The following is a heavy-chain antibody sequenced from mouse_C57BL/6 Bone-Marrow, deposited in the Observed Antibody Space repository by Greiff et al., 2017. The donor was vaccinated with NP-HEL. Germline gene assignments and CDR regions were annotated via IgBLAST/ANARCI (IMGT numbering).Heavy chain of an antibody. CDR3: ARSGAAQATAFDY. Sequence: VMLVESGAELVKPGASVKMSCKASGYTFTTYPIEWMKQNHGKSLEWIGNFHPYNDDTKYNEKFKGKATLTVEKSSSTVYLELSRLTSDDSAVYYCARSGAAQATAFDYWGQGTTLTVSS. J-gene: IGHJ2*01. CDR2: FHPYNDDT. CDR1: GYTFTTYP. D-gene: IGHD3-2*02. V-gene: IGHV1-47*01.